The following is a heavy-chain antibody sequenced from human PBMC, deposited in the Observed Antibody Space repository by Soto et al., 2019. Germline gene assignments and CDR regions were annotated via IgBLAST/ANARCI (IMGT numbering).Heavy chain of an antibody. CDR3: ARPCSGGSCYSPYYYYGMDV. D-gene: IGHD2-15*01. V-gene: IGHV1-69*13. J-gene: IGHJ6*02. Sequence: GASVKVSCKASGGTFSSYAISWVRQAPGQGLEWMGGIIPIFGTANYAQKFQGRVTITADESTSTAYMELSSLRSEDTAVYYCARPCSGGSCYSPYYYYGMDVWGQGTTVTVSS. CDR2: IIPIFGTA. CDR1: GGTFSSYA.